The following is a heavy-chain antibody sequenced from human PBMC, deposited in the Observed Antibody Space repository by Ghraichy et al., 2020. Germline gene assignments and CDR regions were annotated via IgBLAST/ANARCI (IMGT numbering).Heavy chain of an antibody. CDR2: IIPSGDRT. D-gene: IGHD3-3*01. J-gene: IGHJ4*02. CDR3: STTRNWSPWDY. Sequence: GGSLRLSCAASGFTFDDYDMTWVRQAPGKGLEWVSSIIPSGDRTYHADSVKGRFTISRDNSRDTLYLQMNSLRADDTAVYYCSTTRNWSPWDYWGQGTLVTVSS. V-gene: IGHV3-23*01. CDR1: GFTFDDYD.